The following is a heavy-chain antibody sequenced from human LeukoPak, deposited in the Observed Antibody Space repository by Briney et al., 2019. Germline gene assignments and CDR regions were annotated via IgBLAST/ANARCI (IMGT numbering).Heavy chain of an antibody. D-gene: IGHD3-3*01. J-gene: IGHJ3*02. Sequence: GGSLRLSCAASGFTFSSYSMNWVRQAPGKGLEWVSSISSSSSYIYYADSVKGRFTISRDNAKNSLYLQMNSLRAEDTAVYYCARLSDLFGVVDDDAFDIWGQGTMVTVSS. CDR2: ISSSSSYI. CDR1: GFTFSSYS. V-gene: IGHV3-21*01. CDR3: ARLSDLFGVVDDDAFDI.